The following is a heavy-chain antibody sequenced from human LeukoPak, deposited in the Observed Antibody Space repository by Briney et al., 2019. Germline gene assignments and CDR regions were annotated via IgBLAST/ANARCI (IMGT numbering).Heavy chain of an antibody. V-gene: IGHV4-30-4*01. D-gene: IGHD2-8*02. J-gene: IGHJ5*02. Sequence: SETLSPTCTVSGGSISSGDYYWSWIRQPPGKGLEWIGYIYYSGSTYYNPSLKSRVTISVDTSKNQFSLKLSSVTAADTAVYYCARDYVLGFTGFFDPWGQGTLVTVSS. CDR1: GGSISSGDYY. CDR2: IYYSGST. CDR3: ARDYVLGFTGFFDP.